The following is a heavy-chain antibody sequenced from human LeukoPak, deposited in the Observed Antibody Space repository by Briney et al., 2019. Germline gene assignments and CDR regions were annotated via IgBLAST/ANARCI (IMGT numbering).Heavy chain of an antibody. V-gene: IGHV5-51*01. CDR3: ARRLLWFGELYYFDY. CDR2: IYPGDSDT. Sequence: GESLKISCKGSGYSFTSYWIGWVRQMPGKGLEWMGIIYPGDSDTRYSPSLQGQVTISADKSISTAYLQWSSLKASDTAMYYCARRLLWFGELYYFDYWGQGTLVTVSS. D-gene: IGHD3-10*01. J-gene: IGHJ4*02. CDR1: GYSFTSYW.